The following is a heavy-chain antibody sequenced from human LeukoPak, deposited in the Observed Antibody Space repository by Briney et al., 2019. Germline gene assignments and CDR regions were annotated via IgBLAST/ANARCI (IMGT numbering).Heavy chain of an antibody. CDR1: GYTFTGYY. CDR3: ARDFYDFWSGYQIGDWFDP. CDR2: INPNSGGT. D-gene: IGHD3-3*01. J-gene: IGHJ5*02. V-gene: IGHV1-2*02. Sequence: ASVKVSCKASGYTFTGYYMHWVRQAPGQGLEWMGWINPNSGGTNYAQKFQGRVTMTRDTSISTAYMELSRLRSDDTAVYYCARDFYDFWSGYQIGDWFDPWGQGTLVTVSS.